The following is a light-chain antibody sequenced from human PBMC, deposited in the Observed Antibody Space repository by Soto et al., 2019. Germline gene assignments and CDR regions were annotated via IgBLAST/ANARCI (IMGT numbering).Light chain of an antibody. V-gene: IGLV2-8*01. CDR2: EVN. CDR3: SSYAGSNNVL. CDR1: SGDVGAYDY. J-gene: IGLJ2*01. Sequence: QSALTQPPSASGSPGQSVTISCTGTSGDVGAYDYVSWYQQHPGKAPKLIIYEVNKRPSGVPDRFSGSKSGNTASLTVSGLQAEDEADYYCSSYAGSNNVLFGGGTKLTVL.